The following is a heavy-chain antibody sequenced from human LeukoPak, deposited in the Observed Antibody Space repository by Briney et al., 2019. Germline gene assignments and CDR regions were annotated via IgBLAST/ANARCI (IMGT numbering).Heavy chain of an antibody. Sequence: GGSLRLSCAASGFTFSRYWMHWVRQAPGKGLVRLSRINTEGGSTNYADSVKGRFTISRDNAKNTLYLQLNSLRADDTAVYYCARGAAPDLYYFDYWAQGTLVTVSS. V-gene: IGHV3-74*01. CDR2: INTEGGST. J-gene: IGHJ4*02. D-gene: IGHD6-13*01. CDR3: ARGAAPDLYYFDY. CDR1: GFTFSRYW.